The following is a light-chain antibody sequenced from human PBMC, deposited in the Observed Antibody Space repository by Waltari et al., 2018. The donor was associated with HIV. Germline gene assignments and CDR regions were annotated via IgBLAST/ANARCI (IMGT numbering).Light chain of an antibody. CDR3: QQSYSTTYT. Sequence: DIQLTQSPSSLSASVGDRVTITCQESQSISSFLNWYQHKPGKGPNLLIYLASTLQNGVPSMFSGSGSGTVVTLTISCLQPEDFATYYCQQSYSTTYTFGQGTKVEMK. CDR1: QSISSF. V-gene: IGKV1-39*01. CDR2: LAS. J-gene: IGKJ2*01.